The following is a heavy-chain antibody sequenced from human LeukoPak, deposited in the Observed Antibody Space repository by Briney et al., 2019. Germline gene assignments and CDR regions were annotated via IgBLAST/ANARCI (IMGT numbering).Heavy chain of an antibody. CDR3: ARRTPRYDSSGYYYGHRAFDY. V-gene: IGHV4-30-4*01. CDR2: IYYSGST. Sequence: SETLSLTCTVSGGSISSGDYYWSWIRQPPGKGLEWIGYIYYSGSTYYNPSLKSRVTISVDTSKNQFSLKLSSVTAADTAVYYCARRTPRYDSSGYYYGHRAFDYWGQGTLVTVSS. J-gene: IGHJ4*02. D-gene: IGHD3-22*01. CDR1: GGSISSGDYY.